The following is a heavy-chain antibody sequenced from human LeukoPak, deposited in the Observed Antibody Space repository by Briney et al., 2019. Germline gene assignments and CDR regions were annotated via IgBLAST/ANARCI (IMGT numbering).Heavy chain of an antibody. CDR2: IYYSGST. V-gene: IGHV4-59*01. D-gene: IGHD3-22*01. J-gene: IGHJ6*02. CDR1: GGSISSYY. CDR3: ARDGRDYYDSSGYPDV. Sequence: SETLSLTCTVSGGSISSYYWSWIRQPPGKGLEWIGYIYYSGSTNYNPSLKSRVTISVDTSKNQFSLKLSSVTAADTAVYYCARDGRDYYDSSGYPDVWGQGTTVTVSS.